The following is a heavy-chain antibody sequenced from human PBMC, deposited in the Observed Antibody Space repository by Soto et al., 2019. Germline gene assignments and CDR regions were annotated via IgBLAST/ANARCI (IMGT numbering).Heavy chain of an antibody. Sequence: QVQLVQSGAEVKKPGSSVKVSCKASGGTFSSYAISWVRQAPGQGLEWMGGIIPIFGTANYAQKFEGRVTITADESTSPAYMELSSLRSEDTAVYYCASPYSSSFYYYGLYVWGQGTTVTVSS. D-gene: IGHD6-6*01. CDR3: ASPYSSSFYYYGLYV. CDR2: IIPIFGTA. J-gene: IGHJ6*02. V-gene: IGHV1-69*12. CDR1: GGTFSSYA.